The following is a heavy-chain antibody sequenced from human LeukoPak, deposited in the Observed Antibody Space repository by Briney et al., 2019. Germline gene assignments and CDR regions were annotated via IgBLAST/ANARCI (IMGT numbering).Heavy chain of an antibody. CDR2: IYTSGST. J-gene: IGHJ3*02. CDR3: ARDPTPGAGYSSSGGAFDI. CDR1: GGSFSGYY. V-gene: IGHV4-4*07. D-gene: IGHD6-13*01. Sequence: SETLSLTCAVYGGSFSGYYWSWIRQPAGKGLEWIGRIYTSGSTNYNPSLKSRVTMSVDTSKNQFSLKLSSVTAADTAVYYCARDPTPGAGYSSSGGAFDIWGQGTMVTVSS.